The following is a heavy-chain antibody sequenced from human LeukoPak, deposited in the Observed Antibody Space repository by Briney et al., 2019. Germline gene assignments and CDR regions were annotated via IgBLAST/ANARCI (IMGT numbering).Heavy chain of an antibody. CDR1: GYTFTSYY. Sequence: ASVTVSCKASGYTFTSYYMHWVRQAPGQGLEWMGLINPSGGSTRYAQKFQGRVTMTRDTSTSTVYMELSSLRSEDTAVYYCGRDIVVVPAVAYYSDYWGEGTLVTVSS. J-gene: IGHJ4*02. D-gene: IGHD2-2*01. V-gene: IGHV1-46*01. CDR3: GRDIVVVPAVAYYSDY. CDR2: INPSGGST.